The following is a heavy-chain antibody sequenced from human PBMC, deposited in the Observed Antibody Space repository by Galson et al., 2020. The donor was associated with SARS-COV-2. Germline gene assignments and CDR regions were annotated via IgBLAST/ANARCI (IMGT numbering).Heavy chain of an antibody. J-gene: IGHJ5*02. Sequence: SVKVSCKASGGTFSSYAISWVRQAPGQGLEWMGGIIPILGIANYAQKFQGRVTITADKSTSTAYMELSSLRSEDTAVYYCARDELAPDFWGGYWFDPGGQGTLVPVSS. CDR2: IIPILGIA. D-gene: IGHD3-3*01. CDR1: GGTFSSYA. V-gene: IGHV1-69*10. CDR3: ARDELAPDFWGGYWFDP.